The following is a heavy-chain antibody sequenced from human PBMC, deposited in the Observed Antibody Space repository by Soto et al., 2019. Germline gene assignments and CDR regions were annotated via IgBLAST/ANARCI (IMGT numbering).Heavy chain of an antibody. CDR3: ARESLYCSGGSCYSPFDY. V-gene: IGHV1-69*04. CDR1: GGTFSSYT. J-gene: IGHJ4*02. D-gene: IGHD2-15*01. CDR2: IIPILGIA. Sequence: SVKVSCKASGGTFSSYTISWVRQAPGQGLEWMGRIIPILGIANYAQKFQGRVTITADKSTSTAYMELSSLRSEDTAVYYCARESLYCSGGSCYSPFDYWGQGTLVTVSS.